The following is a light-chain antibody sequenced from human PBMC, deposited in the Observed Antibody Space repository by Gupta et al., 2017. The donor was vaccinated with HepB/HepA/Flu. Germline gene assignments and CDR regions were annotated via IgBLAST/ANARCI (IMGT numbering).Light chain of an antibody. J-gene: IGKJ4*01. CDR2: ATS. V-gene: IGKV1-39*01. CDR1: QSISSY. CDR3: RQSYNTPLS. Sequence: DIQMTQSPSSLSASVGDRVTITCRASQSISSYLNWYQQKPGKPPNLLIYATSSLQSGVPSRFSGSGSGRDFTLTITRLQPEDFATYYCRQSYNTPLSFGGGTNLQIK.